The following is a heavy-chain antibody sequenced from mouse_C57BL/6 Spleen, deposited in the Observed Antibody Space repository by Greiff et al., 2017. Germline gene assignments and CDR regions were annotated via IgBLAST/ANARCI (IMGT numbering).Heavy chain of an antibody. D-gene: IGHD2-5*01. CDR3: ARPYYSKGWFAY. V-gene: IGHV5-17*01. CDR2: ISSGSSTI. CDR1: GFTFSDYG. J-gene: IGHJ3*01. Sequence: DVMLVESGGGLVKPGGSLKLSCAASGFTFSDYGMHWVRQAPEKGLEWVAYISSGSSTIYYADTVKGRFTISRDNAKNTLFLQMTSLRSEDTAMYYCARPYYSKGWFAYWGQGTLVTVSA.